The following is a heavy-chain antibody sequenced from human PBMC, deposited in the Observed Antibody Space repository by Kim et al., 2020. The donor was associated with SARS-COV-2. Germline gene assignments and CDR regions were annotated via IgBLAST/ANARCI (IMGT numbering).Heavy chain of an antibody. J-gene: IGHJ5*02. D-gene: IGHD6-19*01. Sequence: GGSLRLSCAASGFTFSSYAMSWVRQAPGKGLEWVSAISGSGGSTYYADSVKGRFTISRDNSKNTLYLQMNSLRAEDTAVYYCAKGLGSGWQSYNWFDPWGQGTLVTVSS. V-gene: IGHV3-23*01. CDR3: AKGLGSGWQSYNWFDP. CDR1: GFTFSSYA. CDR2: ISGSGGST.